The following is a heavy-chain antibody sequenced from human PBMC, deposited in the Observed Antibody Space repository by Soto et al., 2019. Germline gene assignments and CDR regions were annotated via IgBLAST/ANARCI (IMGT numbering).Heavy chain of an antibody. CDR3: ARGRSYSSSWYVEALGYYYYGMDV. D-gene: IGHD6-13*01. CDR1: GYTFTSYA. J-gene: IGHJ6*04. CDR2: INSINGTT. V-gene: IGHV1-3*01. Sequence: ASVKVSCKASGYTFTSYAMHWVRQAPGQRLEWMGWINSINGTTNYAQKFQGRVTITADESTSTAYMELSSLRSEDTAVYYCARGRSYSSSWYVEALGYYYYGMDVWGKGTTVTVSS.